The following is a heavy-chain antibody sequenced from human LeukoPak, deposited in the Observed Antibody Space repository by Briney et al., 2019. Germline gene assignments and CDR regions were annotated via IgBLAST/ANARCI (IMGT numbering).Heavy chain of an antibody. J-gene: IGHJ4*02. CDR2: ISNDGGGT. Sequence: PGGSLRLSCSASGFTFSSHGLHWVREAPGKGLEYVSSISNDGGGTYYADSVKGRFTISRDNSKNTLYLQVSSLRPEDTAVYYCAKDRYCSSTNCYASLDYWGQGTLVTVSS. D-gene: IGHD2-2*01. CDR3: AKDRYCSSTNCYASLDY. V-gene: IGHV3-64D*06. CDR1: GFTFSSHG.